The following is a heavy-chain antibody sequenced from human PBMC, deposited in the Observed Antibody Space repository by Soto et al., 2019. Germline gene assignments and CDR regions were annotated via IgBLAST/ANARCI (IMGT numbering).Heavy chain of an antibody. CDR2: ISSSGSTI. V-gene: IGHV3-48*04. Sequence: GGSLRLSCAASGFTFTRYSMSWIRQAPGKGLEWVSYISSSGSTIYYADSVKGRFTISRDNAKNSLYLQMNSLRAEDTAVYYCARDSLGWFDPWDQGTLVTVSS. CDR1: GFTFTRYS. D-gene: IGHD7-27*01. CDR3: ARDSLGWFDP. J-gene: IGHJ5*02.